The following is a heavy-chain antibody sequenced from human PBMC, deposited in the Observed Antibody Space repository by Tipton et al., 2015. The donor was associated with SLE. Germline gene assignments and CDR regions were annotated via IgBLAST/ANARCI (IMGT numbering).Heavy chain of an antibody. D-gene: IGHD3-16*01. Sequence: TLSLTCTVSGVSISSGSYYWNWVRQPAGKGLEWIGRIYTTGIPYYNPSLESRVVMSMDKSKNQFSLKLTTVTAADTAVYYCARTLGALDIWGQGTMVTVSS. J-gene: IGHJ3*02. CDR1: GVSISSGSYY. V-gene: IGHV4-61*02. CDR3: ARTLGALDI. CDR2: IYTTGIP.